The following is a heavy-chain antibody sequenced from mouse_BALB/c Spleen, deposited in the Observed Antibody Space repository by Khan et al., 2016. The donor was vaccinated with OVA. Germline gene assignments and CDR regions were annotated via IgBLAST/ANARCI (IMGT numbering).Heavy chain of an antibody. CDR2: ILPGRGNI. J-gene: IGHJ4*01. V-gene: IGHV1-9*01. Sequence: QVQLQQSGAELMKPGASVKISCKATGYTFSNYWIEWIKQRPGHGLEWIGEILPGRGNINYNEKFKGKATFTADTSSNIAYMQLNRLTSEDSAVYYCARGAGTTYGMDYWGQGTSVTVSS. CDR1: GYTFSNYW. D-gene: IGHD4-1*01. CDR3: ARGAGTTYGMDY.